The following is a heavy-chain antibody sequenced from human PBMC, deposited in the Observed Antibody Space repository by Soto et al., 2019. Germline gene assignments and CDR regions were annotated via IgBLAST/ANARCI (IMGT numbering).Heavy chain of an antibody. CDR3: ARGIGDGYNLDY. V-gene: IGHV3-30-3*01. J-gene: IGHJ4*02. CDR1: GVTFRSYA. CDR2: ISYDGNNN. Sequence: QVQLVESGGGVVQPGTSLRLSCAVSGVTFRSYATHWVRQAPGGGLEWVALISYDGNNNYYADSVKGRFTISRDTFKNTLFLQMNSLRREDTAMYCCARGIGDGYNLDYWGQGTLVTVSS. D-gene: IGHD5-12*01.